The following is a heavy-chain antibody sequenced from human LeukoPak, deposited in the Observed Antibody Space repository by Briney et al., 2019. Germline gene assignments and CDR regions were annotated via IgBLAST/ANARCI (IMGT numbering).Heavy chain of an antibody. CDR2: IYFPGTT. Sequence: SETLSLSCTVSGGSVSNSSYYWGWIRQPPGKGLEWIGSIYFPGTTYYNPSLKSRVTISIDTAKNQFSLKLSSVTAADTAVYYCARHKGYYSSTSCYWGYYYYYYGMDVWGQGTTVTVSS. CDR1: GGSVSNSSYY. V-gene: IGHV4-39*01. CDR3: ARHKGYYSSTSCYWGYYYYYYGMDV. D-gene: IGHD2-2*01. J-gene: IGHJ6*02.